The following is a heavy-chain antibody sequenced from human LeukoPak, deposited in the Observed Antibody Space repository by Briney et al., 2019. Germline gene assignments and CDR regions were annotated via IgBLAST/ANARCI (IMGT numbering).Heavy chain of an antibody. D-gene: IGHD2-8*01. J-gene: IGHJ4*02. CDR2: ISHDDTHK. V-gene: IGHV3-30*03. CDR3: AVDLAHGVPDYFDY. Sequence: GGSLRPSCAASGFTFSSYGMHWVRQAPGKGPEWVSVISHDDTHKYYTDAVAGPFTISRDNSKNMLYLQMDSVRADDSAIYYCAVDLAHGVPDYFDYWGQGTLVTVSS. CDR1: GFTFSSYG.